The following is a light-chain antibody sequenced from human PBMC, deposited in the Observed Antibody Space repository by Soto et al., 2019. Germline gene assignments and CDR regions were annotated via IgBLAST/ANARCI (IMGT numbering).Light chain of an antibody. J-gene: IGKJ2*01. V-gene: IGKV4-1*01. CDR1: QSVLYSPNNRNC. Sequence: DIVMTQSPDSLAVSLGERATINCKSSQSVLYSPNNRNCLAWFQQKPGQPPKLLIYWASTRESGVPDRFSGSASGTDITLTISSLQAEDVAVYYCQQFYSTPHTFGQGTKLEIK. CDR3: QQFYSTPHT. CDR2: WAS.